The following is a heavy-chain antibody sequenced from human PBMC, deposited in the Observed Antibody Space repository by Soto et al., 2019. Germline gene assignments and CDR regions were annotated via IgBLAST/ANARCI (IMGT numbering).Heavy chain of an antibody. CDR1: GFSFSRYT. CDR3: TLSYGDSYYYYYGMDV. D-gene: IGHD4-17*01. CDR2: IHPGDSDT. Sequence: GESLKISCVGSGFSFSRYTVGWVRQVPGKGLEWMGVIHPGDSDTIYSPSFQGQVTISADKSISTAYLQWSSLKASDTAMYYCTLSYGDSYYYYYGMDVWGQGATVTVSS. V-gene: IGHV5-51*01. J-gene: IGHJ6*02.